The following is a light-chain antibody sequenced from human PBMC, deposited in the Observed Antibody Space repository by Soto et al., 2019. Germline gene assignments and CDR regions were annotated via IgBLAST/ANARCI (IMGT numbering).Light chain of an antibody. CDR2: EVN. J-gene: IGLJ2*01. CDR3: SSYAGATNVV. Sequence: QSALTQPPSASGSPGQSVTISCTGTSSDVGAYNSVSWYQHYPGKAPKLLIYEVNKRPSGVPDRFSGSKSGNTASLSVSGLQAEDEGDYYCSSYAGATNVVFGGGTKLTVL. V-gene: IGLV2-8*01. CDR1: SSDVGAYNS.